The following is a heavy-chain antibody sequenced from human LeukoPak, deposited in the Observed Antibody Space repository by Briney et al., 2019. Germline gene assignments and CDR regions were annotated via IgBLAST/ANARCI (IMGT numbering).Heavy chain of an antibody. V-gene: IGHV3-7*01. D-gene: IGHD3-22*01. CDR1: GFTFSSYW. CDR2: IKQDGSEK. J-gene: IGHJ3*02. CDR3: ARDGPGAYYYDSSGYPLAFDI. Sequence: PGGSLRLSCAASGFTFSSYWMSWVRQAPGKGLEWVANIKQDGSEKYYVDSVKGRFTISRDNAKNSLYLQMNSLRAEDTAVYYCARDGPGAYYYDSSGYPLAFDIWGQGTMVTVSS.